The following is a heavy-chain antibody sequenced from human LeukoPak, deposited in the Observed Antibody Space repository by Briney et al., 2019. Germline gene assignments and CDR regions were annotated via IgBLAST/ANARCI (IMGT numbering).Heavy chain of an antibody. Sequence: ASGTLSLTCTVSGGSISSYYWSWIRQPPGKGLEWIGYIYYSGSTNYNPSLKSRVTMSVNPSENQFSLKLNSVTAADTAMYYCARTQSQSGSYRYYFGYWGQGTLVTVSS. CDR1: GGSISSYY. CDR3: ARTQSQSGSYRYYFGY. V-gene: IGHV4-59*01. CDR2: IYYSGST. J-gene: IGHJ4*02. D-gene: IGHD1-26*01.